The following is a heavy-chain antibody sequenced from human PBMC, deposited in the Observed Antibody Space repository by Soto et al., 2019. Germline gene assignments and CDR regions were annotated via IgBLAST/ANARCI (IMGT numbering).Heavy chain of an antibody. Sequence: SVKVSCKAAGGTFSSYAISRVRQAPGQGLEWMGGIIPIFSTVNYVQKFQGRVTITADESTSTAYMELSSLRSEDTAVYYCVGYYYDTRGYYFDYWGQGTLVTVSS. CDR3: VGYYYDTRGYYFDY. V-gene: IGHV1-69*13. CDR2: IIPIFSTV. CDR1: GGTFSSYA. J-gene: IGHJ4*02. D-gene: IGHD3-22*01.